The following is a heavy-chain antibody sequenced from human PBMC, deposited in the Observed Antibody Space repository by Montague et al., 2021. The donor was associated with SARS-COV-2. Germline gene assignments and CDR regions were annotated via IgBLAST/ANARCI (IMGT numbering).Heavy chain of an antibody. J-gene: IGHJ6*02. CDR3: ARVGATTSYYYYGMDV. CDR2: INPNSGGT. CDR1: GYTFTGYY. D-gene: IGHD1-26*01. Sequence: SVKVSCKASGYTFTGYYMHWVRQAPGQGLEWMGWINPNSGGTNYAQKFQGWVTMTRDTSISTAYMELSRLRSDDTAVYYCARVGATTSYYYYGMDVWGQGTTVTVSS. V-gene: IGHV1-2*04.